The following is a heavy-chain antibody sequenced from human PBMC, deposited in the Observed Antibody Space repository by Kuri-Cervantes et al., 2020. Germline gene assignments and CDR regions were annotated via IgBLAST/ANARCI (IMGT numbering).Heavy chain of an antibody. Sequence: SETLSLTCAVSGGSISSGGYSWSWIRQPPGKGLEWIGYIDHGGSTYYNPSLKSRVTITVDRSKNQFSLKLSSVTAADTAVYYCAGANGGGYSFSAYGLDVWGQGTTVTVSS. CDR3: AGANGGGYSFSAYGLDV. D-gene: IGHD5-18*01. J-gene: IGHJ6*02. CDR2: IDHGGST. V-gene: IGHV4-30-2*01. CDR1: GGSISSGGYS.